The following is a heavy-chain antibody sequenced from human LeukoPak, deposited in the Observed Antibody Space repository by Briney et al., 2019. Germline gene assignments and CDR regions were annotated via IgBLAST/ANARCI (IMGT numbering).Heavy chain of an antibody. CDR3: ARGGFGDLRFDY. CDR2: IGTAGEI. D-gene: IGHD3-10*01. J-gene: IGHJ4*02. CDR1: GFTFRSYD. V-gene: IGHV3-13*01. Sequence: GGSLRLSCAASGFTFRSYDMHWVRQATGKGLEWVSGIGTAGEIYYPGSVKGRLTISRENAKNSLYLQMISLRAGDTAVYYCARGGFGDLRFDYWGREPWSPSPQ.